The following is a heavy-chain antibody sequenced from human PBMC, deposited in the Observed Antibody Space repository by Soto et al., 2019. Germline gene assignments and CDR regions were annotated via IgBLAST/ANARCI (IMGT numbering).Heavy chain of an antibody. CDR1: GFTFTSSA. CDR2: ITGGGDNT. J-gene: IGHJ4*02. Sequence: EVQLLESGGDLVQPGGSLRLSFAASGFTFTSSAMSWIRQAPGKGLEWVSAITGGGDNTYYADSVKGRFTISRDNSKNTLYLQMNSLRAEDTAFYYCTQDGGSRDWLTVNWGQGTLVTVSS. V-gene: IGHV3-23*01. D-gene: IGHD3-9*01. CDR3: TQDGGSRDWLTVN.